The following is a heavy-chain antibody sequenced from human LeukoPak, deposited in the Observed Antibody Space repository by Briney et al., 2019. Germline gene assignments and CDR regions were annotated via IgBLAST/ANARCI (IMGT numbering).Heavy chain of an antibody. J-gene: IGHJ6*03. V-gene: IGHV3-7*01. CDR1: GFTFSTYW. D-gene: IGHD3-16*01. Sequence: GGSLRLSCAASGFTFSTYWMCWVRQAPGKGLEWVANIKEDGSETNYVESVKGRFFISRDNAKNSQHLQMNSLRVEDTAVYYCARCEGFYDYFSGNPTYYFYMDVWGNGTTVTVSS. CDR3: ARCEGFYDYFSGNPTYYFYMDV. CDR2: IKEDGSET.